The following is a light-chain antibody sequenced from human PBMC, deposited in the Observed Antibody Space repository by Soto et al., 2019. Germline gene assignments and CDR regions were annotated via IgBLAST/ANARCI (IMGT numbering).Light chain of an antibody. Sequence: EIVMTQSPATLSVSPGERATLSCRASQSVSGHLAWYQQKPGQAPRLLIYGASTRATDIPARFSGSGSGTDFPLTISSLQSEDFAVYYCQQYGNWPHTFGQGTKLDIK. CDR2: GAS. CDR3: QQYGNWPHT. CDR1: QSVSGH. J-gene: IGKJ2*01. V-gene: IGKV3-15*01.